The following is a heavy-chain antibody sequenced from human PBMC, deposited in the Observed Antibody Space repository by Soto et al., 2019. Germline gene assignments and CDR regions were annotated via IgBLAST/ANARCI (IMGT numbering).Heavy chain of an antibody. CDR3: ARDISISTVTTSRYFDY. V-gene: IGHV3-21*01. D-gene: IGHD4-17*01. CDR2: ISSSSSYI. J-gene: IGHJ4*02. CDR1: GFTFSSYS. Sequence: XECLRLSCAASGFTFSSYSMNGVRQAPGKGLEWVSSISSSSSYIYYADSVKGRFTISRDNAKNSLYLQMNSLRAEDTAVYYCARDISISTVTTSRYFDYCGQRTLVTVSS.